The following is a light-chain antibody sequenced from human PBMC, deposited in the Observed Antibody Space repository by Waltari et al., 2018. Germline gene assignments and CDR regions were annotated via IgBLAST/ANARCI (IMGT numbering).Light chain of an antibody. Sequence: VLTQSPGTLSLSPGDRATLSCRASQSLTKRYLAWYQQKPGQAPRLLIYGASSRDAGIPDRFSGSGSGTDFTLTISRLEPEDFAVYYCQQYGSSVLYTFGQGTKLEIK. CDR3: QQYGSSVLYT. CDR2: GAS. V-gene: IGKV3-20*01. J-gene: IGKJ2*01. CDR1: QSLTKRY.